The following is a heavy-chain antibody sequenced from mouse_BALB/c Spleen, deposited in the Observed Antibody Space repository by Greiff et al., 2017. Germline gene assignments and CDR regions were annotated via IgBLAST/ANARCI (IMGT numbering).Heavy chain of an antibody. CDR2: ISSGGST. J-gene: IGHJ4*01. CDR1: GFTFSSYA. Sequence: EVKLQESGGGLVKPGGSLKLSCAASGFTFSSYAMSWVRQTPEKRLEWVASISSGGSTYYPDSVKGRFTISRDNARNILYLQMSSLRSEDTAMYYCARGEVRRNYAMDYWGQGTSVTVSS. CDR3: ARGEVRRNYAMDY. D-gene: IGHD2-14*01. V-gene: IGHV5-6-5*01.